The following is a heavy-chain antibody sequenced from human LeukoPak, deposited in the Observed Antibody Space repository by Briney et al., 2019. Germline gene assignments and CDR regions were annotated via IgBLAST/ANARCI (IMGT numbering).Heavy chain of an antibody. J-gene: IGHJ4*02. CDR3: ARQSYDLWSGSDR. D-gene: IGHD3-3*01. Sequence: PSETLSLTCTVSGGSISSSSYYWGWIRQPPGKGLEWIGSTYYSGSTYYNPSLKSRVTISVDTSKNQFSLKLSSVTAADTAVYYCARQSYDLWSGSDRWGQGTLVTVSS. CDR1: GGSISSSSYY. CDR2: TYYSGST. V-gene: IGHV4-39*01.